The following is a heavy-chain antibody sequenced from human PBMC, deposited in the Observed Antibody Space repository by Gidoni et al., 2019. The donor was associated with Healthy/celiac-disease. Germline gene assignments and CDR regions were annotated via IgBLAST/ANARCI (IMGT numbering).Heavy chain of an antibody. J-gene: IGHJ3*02. V-gene: IGHV4-39*01. Sequence: QLQLQESGPGLVKPSETLSLTFTVSGGSISSSSYYWGWIRHPPGKGLEWSGIIYWSGSTYYNPSLKSRVTISVDTSKNHFSLKLSSVTAADTAVYYCATPRGYCSGGSCLDAFDIWGQGTMVTVSS. CDR3: ATPRGYCSGGSCLDAFDI. CDR1: GGSISSSSYY. D-gene: IGHD2-15*01. CDR2: IYWSGST.